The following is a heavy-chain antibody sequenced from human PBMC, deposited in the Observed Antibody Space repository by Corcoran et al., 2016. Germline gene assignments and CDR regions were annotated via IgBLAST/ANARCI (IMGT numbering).Heavy chain of an antibody. J-gene: IGHJ4*02. D-gene: IGHD6-6*01. CDR2: ISSSTNNI. V-gene: IGHV3-48*02. CDR3: AREDYSSSSSLDS. Sequence: EVQLVESGGGLVQPGGSLRLSCAASEFTFSNYAMNWVRQAPGKGLEWISYISSSTNNIYYADSVKGRFTISRDNAKNSLYLQMNSLRDEDTAVYYCAREDYSSSSSLDSWGQGTLVTVSS. CDR1: EFTFSNYA.